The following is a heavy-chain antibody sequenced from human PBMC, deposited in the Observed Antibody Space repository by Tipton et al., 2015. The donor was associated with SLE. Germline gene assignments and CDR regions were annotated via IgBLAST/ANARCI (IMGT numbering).Heavy chain of an antibody. V-gene: IGHV3-53*05. D-gene: IGHD3-16*01. CDR3: AKDMGANLYYYYYGMDV. CDR2: IYSGGST. CDR1: GFTVSSNY. Sequence: SLRLSCAASGFTVSSNYMSWVRQAPGKGLEWVSVIYSGGSTYYADSVKGRFTISRDNSKNTLYLQMNSLRAEDTALYYCAKDMGANLYYYYYGMDVWGQGTTVTVSS. J-gene: IGHJ6*02.